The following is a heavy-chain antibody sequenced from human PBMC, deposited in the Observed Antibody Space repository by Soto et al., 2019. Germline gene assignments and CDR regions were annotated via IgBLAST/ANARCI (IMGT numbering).Heavy chain of an antibody. CDR3: AKDRRIAVSHFDF. Sequence: PGGSLRLSCAASGFTFTKFAMSWVRQAPGKGLEWVASISGPGGSTNYAESVKGRFTISRDNSNDTVSLQMNSLRVGDTALYFCAKDRRIAVSHFDFWGQGTLVTVSS. CDR1: GFTFTKFA. CDR2: ISGPGGST. D-gene: IGHD6-19*01. J-gene: IGHJ4*02. V-gene: IGHV3-23*01.